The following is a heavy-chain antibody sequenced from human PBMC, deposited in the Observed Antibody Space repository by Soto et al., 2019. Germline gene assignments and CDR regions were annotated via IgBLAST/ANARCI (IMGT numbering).Heavy chain of an antibody. CDR1: GGSISSSSYY. CDR3: ATYTGTYFVH. D-gene: IGHD1-26*01. CDR2: MFHTGST. V-gene: IGHV4-61*03. Sequence: SETLSLTCTVSGGSISSSSYYWGWIRQPPGKGLEWIGFMFHTGSTNYNPSLKSRVTISVDTSKNYFSLKMTSVTAADTAVYYCATYTGTYFVHWGRGTLVTVSS. J-gene: IGHJ4*02.